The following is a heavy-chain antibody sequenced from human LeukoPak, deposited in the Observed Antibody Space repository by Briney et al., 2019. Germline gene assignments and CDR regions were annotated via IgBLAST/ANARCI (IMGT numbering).Heavy chain of an antibody. J-gene: IGHJ4*02. CDR1: GGTFSSYA. D-gene: IGHD3-22*01. Sequence: ASVKVSCKASGGTFSSYAISWVRQAPGQGLEWMGGIIPIFGTANYAQKFQGRVTITADESTSTAYMELSSLRSEDTAVYYCAKGVSYYDSSLPFDYWGQGTLVTVSS. CDR3: AKGVSYYDSSLPFDY. CDR2: IIPIFGTA. V-gene: IGHV1-69*13.